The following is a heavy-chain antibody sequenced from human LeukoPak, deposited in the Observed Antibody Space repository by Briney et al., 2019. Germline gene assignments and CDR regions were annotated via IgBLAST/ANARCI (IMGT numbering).Heavy chain of an antibody. D-gene: IGHD3-22*01. Sequence: ASVKVSCKASGYTFTSYDINWVRQATGQGLEWMGWMNPHSGNTGYAQKFQGRVTITRNTSISTAYTELSSLRSEDTAVYYCARGLAYYYDSSGYYSWYYYYYYMDVWGKGTTVTVSS. CDR1: GYTFTSYD. J-gene: IGHJ6*03. CDR3: ARGLAYYYDSSGYYSWYYYYYYMDV. V-gene: IGHV1-8*03. CDR2: MNPHSGNT.